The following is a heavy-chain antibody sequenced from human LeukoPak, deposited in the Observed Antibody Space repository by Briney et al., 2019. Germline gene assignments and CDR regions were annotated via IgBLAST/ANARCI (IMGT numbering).Heavy chain of an antibody. CDR3: ARGGCSGGSCYSAAFDI. CDR2: IYYSGST. V-gene: IGHV4-61*01. D-gene: IGHD2-15*01. Sequence: SETLSLTCTVSGGSVSSGSYYWSWIRQPPGKGLEWIGYIYYSGSTNYNPSLKSRVTISVGTSKNQFSLKLSSVTAADTAVYYCARGGCSGGSCYSAAFDIWGQGTMVTVSS. CDR1: GGSVSSGSYY. J-gene: IGHJ3*02.